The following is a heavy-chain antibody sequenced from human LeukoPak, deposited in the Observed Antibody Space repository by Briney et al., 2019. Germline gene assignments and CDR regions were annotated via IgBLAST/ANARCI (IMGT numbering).Heavy chain of an antibody. Sequence: GGSLRLSCAASGFTFSSYGMHWVRQAPGKGLEWVAVIWYDGSNKYYADSVKGRFTISRDNSKNTLYLQMNSLRAEDTAVYYCARQVHYYDSSGYPYYFDYWGQGTLVTVSS. CDR3: ARQVHYYDSSGYPYYFDY. CDR2: IWYDGSNK. V-gene: IGHV3-33*01. D-gene: IGHD3-22*01. J-gene: IGHJ4*02. CDR1: GFTFSSYG.